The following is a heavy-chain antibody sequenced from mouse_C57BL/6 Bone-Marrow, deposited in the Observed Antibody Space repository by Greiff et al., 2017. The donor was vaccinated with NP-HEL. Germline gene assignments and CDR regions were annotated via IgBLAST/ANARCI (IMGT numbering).Heavy chain of an antibody. J-gene: IGHJ2*01. CDR2: ILPASGNT. CDR1: GYTFTSYW. V-gene: IGHV1-52*01. CDR3: ARRGGYYYFDY. D-gene: IGHD2-3*01. Sequence: VQLKQPGAELMRPGSSVKLSCKASGYTFTSYWMHWVKQRPIHGLEWIGKILPASGNTYYNQKFKGKATFTVDKSSSTAYMQLSSLTSEDSAVYYCARRGGYYYFDYWGQGTTLTVSS.